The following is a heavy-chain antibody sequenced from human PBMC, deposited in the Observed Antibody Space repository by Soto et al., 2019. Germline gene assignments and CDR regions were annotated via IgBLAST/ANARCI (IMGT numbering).Heavy chain of an antibody. CDR1: GGTFSNYP. V-gene: IGHV1-69*01. Sequence: QVQLVQSGAEVKKPGSSVKVSCKASGGTFSNYPITWVRRAPGQGLEWLGGIIPIFGKADYTQKFQGRVTITEHEPTSTAYMEISSLRSEDTAVYYCASGGEYYYENLPHYYFFGMHVWGPGTTVTVSS. D-gene: IGHD3-3*01. CDR3: ASGGEYYYENLPHYYFFGMHV. CDR2: IIPIFGKA. J-gene: IGHJ6*02.